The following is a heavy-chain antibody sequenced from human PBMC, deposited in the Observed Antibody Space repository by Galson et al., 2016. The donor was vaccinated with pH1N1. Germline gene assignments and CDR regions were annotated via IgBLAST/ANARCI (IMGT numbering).Heavy chain of an antibody. V-gene: IGHV1-69-2*01. CDR3: ATEGMTVVGSADF. D-gene: IGHD6-19*01. CDR2: IDPENGET. CDR1: GYTFTDYY. Sequence: VKVSCKVSGYTFTDYYIHWVQHAPGKGLEWMGLIDPENGETEYAEKFQGRVTITADTSTDTAYMELSSLYSDDTAVYYCATEGMTVVGSADFWGQGTLVTVSS. J-gene: IGHJ4*02.